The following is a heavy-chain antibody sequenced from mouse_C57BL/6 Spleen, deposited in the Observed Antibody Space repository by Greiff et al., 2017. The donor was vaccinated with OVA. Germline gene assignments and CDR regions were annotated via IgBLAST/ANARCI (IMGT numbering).Heavy chain of an antibody. D-gene: IGHD3-2*02. J-gene: IGHJ3*01. CDR2: ISYDGSN. CDR1: GYSITSGYY. Sequence: VQLKESGPGLVKPSQSLSLTCSVTGYSITSGYYWNWIRQFPGNKLEWMGYISYDGSNNYNPSLKNRISITRDTSKNQFFLKLNSVTTEDTATYYCAREGSPYWGQGTLVTVSA. V-gene: IGHV3-6*01. CDR3: AREGSPY.